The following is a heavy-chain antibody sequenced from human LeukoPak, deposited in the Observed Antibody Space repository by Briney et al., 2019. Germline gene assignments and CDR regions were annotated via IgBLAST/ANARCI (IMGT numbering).Heavy chain of an antibody. CDR2: LTPSSGVT. Sequence: ASVKVSCKTPGYTFTAYYIHWVRQAPGQGLEWMGWLTPSSGVTNYAQEFQGRVTMTRDTSITTAYMELSSLRSDDTAVYFCAARSHPFDYWGQGTLVTVSS. J-gene: IGHJ4*02. V-gene: IGHV1-2*02. CDR3: AARSHPFDY. CDR1: GYTFTAYY.